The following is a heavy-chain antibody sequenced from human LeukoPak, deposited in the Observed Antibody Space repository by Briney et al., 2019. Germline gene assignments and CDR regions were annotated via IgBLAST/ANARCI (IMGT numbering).Heavy chain of an antibody. CDR3: VKTMVTCGGLMRTDACDI. CDR1: GFTFTRYA. J-gene: IGHJ3*02. D-gene: IGHD3-16*01. Sequence: GGSLSLSCSLSGFTFTRYAMHWVRPAPRKGLEYVSGINNNGDKPHYAHPAKGRLSISRDNSKNTLSRQMDSLQTQDTSVYYCVKTMVTCGGLMRTDACDIWGEGTMVTVSS. V-gene: IGHV3-64D*06. CDR2: INNNGDKP.